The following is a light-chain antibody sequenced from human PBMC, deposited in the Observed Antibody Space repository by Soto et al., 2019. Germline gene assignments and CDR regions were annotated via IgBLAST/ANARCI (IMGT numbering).Light chain of an antibody. V-gene: IGKV3-20*01. J-gene: IGKJ1*01. CDR1: PSVCGSY. Sequence: ENVWTQCPGTLCLCPGERATLSCMASPSVCGSYLAWYQQTPGQAPRLLIYGASSRATGIPDRFSGSGSGTDFTLTISSLEPEDFVVFYCHQYGSTPPTFGQGTQVDIK. CDR2: GAS. CDR3: HQYGSTPPT.